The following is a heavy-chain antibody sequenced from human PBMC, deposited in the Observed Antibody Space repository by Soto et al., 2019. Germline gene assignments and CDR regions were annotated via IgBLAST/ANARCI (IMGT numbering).Heavy chain of an antibody. Sequence: EVQLVESGGGWIQPGGSLRLSCAASGFAVSSKYMTWVRQDPGKGLEWVSVIYGGGTTYYADSVKGRFTISRDTSKNTLYLQMNSLRAEDTAVYYCVQTTGWPGFAFLGQGTLVTVSS. J-gene: IGHJ4*02. CDR2: IYGGGTT. CDR3: VQTTGWPGFAF. CDR1: GFAVSSKY. D-gene: IGHD6-19*01. V-gene: IGHV3-53*01.